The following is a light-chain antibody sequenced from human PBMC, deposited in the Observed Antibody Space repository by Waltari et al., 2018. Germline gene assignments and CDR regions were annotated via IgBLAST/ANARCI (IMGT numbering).Light chain of an antibody. Sequence: DIQMTQSPSSLSASVGDRVTITCRASQSISTYLNWYLQKPGKAPNLLIYAASSLQSGVPSRFSGSGSGTDFTLTISILQPEDFATYYCQQSYSPLTFGGGTKVEIK. V-gene: IGKV1-39*01. CDR3: QQSYSPLT. CDR2: AAS. J-gene: IGKJ4*01. CDR1: QSISTY.